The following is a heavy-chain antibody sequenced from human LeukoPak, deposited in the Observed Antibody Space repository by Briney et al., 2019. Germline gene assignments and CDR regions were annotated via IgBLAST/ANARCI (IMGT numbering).Heavy chain of an antibody. CDR3: ARVLEWFGESYAFDI. D-gene: IGHD3-10*01. Sequence: ASVKVSCKASGYTFTGYYMHWVRQAPGQGLEWMGWINPNSGGTNYAQKFQGRVTMTRDTSICTAYMELSRLRSDDTAVYYCARVLEWFGESYAFDIWGQGTMVTVSS. CDR1: GYTFTGYY. CDR2: INPNSGGT. V-gene: IGHV1-2*02. J-gene: IGHJ3*02.